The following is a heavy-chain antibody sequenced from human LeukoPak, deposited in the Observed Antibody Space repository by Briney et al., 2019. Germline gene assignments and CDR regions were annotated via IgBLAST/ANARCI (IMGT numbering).Heavy chain of an antibody. J-gene: IGHJ4*02. CDR1: GLSFNKDV. CDR2: VSPGGVSP. D-gene: IGHD2-2*02. CDR3: GRGFSIVPAGIPDY. Sequence: AGGSLRLSCVVSGLSFNKDVMSWFRQAPGKGLEWVSSVSPGGVSPNHADSVKGRFTISRDNAKNTLYLQMNSLRAEDTAVYYCGRGFSIVPAGIPDYWGLGTLVTVSS. V-gene: IGHV3-74*01.